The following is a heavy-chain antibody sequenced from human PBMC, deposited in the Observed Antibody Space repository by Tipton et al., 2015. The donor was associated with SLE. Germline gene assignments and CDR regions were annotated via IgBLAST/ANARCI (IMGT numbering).Heavy chain of an antibody. CDR2: IRYDGSNK. CDR1: GFTVSSNY. CDR3: ARDRDDILTGLFDY. Sequence: SLRLSCAASGFTVSSNYMSWVRQAPGKGLEWVAFIRYDGSNKYYADSVKGRFTISRDNSKNTLYLQMNSLRAEDTALYYCARDRDDILTGLFDYWGQGTLVTVSS. D-gene: IGHD3-9*01. V-gene: IGHV3-33*08. J-gene: IGHJ4*02.